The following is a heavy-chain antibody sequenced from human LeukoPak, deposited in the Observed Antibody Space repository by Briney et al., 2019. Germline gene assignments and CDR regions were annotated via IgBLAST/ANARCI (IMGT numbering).Heavy chain of an antibody. V-gene: IGHV3-21*01. CDR3: ARDFSYSSGWYANGDWFDP. Sequence: GRSLRLSCAASGFTFSSYSMNWVRQAPGKGLEWVSSISSSSSYIYYADSVKGRFTISRDNAKNSLYLQMNSLRAEDTAVYYCARDFSYSSGWYANGDWFDPWGQGTLVTVSS. CDR1: GFTFSSYS. CDR2: ISSSSSYI. D-gene: IGHD6-19*01. J-gene: IGHJ5*02.